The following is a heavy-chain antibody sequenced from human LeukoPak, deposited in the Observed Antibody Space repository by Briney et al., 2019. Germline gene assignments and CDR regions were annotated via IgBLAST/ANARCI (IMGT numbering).Heavy chain of an antibody. CDR1: GYSIGTWYY. J-gene: IGHJ6*03. D-gene: IGHD5-12*01. CDR2: IFHNGST. CDR3: ARAVANYYYMDV. Sequence: SETLSLTCTVSGYSIGTWYYWGWIRQPPGKGLEWIGSIFHNGSTHYNPSLESRVTISLDTSKNQFSLKLSSVTAADTAVYYCARAVANYYYMDVWGKGTTVTVSS. V-gene: IGHV4-38-2*02.